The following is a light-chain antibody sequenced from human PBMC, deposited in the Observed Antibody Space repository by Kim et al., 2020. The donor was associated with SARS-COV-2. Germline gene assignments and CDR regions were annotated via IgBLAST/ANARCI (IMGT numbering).Light chain of an antibody. V-gene: IGLV3-1*01. CDR1: KLGDKY. CDR2: QDS. Sequence: VSPGQTASSTCPGDKLGDKYACWYQQKPGQSPVLVIYQDSKRPSGIPERFSGANSGNTATLTISGTQAMDEADYYCQAWDSSTYVFGTGTKVTVL. CDR3: QAWDSSTYV. J-gene: IGLJ1*01.